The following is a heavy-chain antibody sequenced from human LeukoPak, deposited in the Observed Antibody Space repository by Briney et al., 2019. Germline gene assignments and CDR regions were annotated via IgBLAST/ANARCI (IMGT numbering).Heavy chain of an antibody. CDR1: GGSISSYY. D-gene: IGHD4/OR15-4a*01. CDR3: ARRGDYGLFDY. CDR2: IYYSGST. Sequence: SETLSLTCTVSGGSISSYYWSWIRQPPGKGLEWIGYIYYSGSTNYNPSLKSRVTISVDTSKNQFSLKLSSVTAADTAVYYCARRGDYGLFDYWGQGTLVTVSS. V-gene: IGHV4-59*08. J-gene: IGHJ4*02.